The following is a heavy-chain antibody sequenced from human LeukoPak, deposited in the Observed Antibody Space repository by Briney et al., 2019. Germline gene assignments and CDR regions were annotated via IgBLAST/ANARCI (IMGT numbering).Heavy chain of an antibody. CDR2: INPNSGGT. CDR3: ARDRIAVAGTLNDAFDI. V-gene: IGHV1-2*02. D-gene: IGHD6-19*01. Sequence: GASVKVSCKASGYTFTGYYMHWVRQAPGQGLEWMGWINPNSGGTSYAQKFQGRVTMTRDTSISTAYMELRRLGSDDTAVYYCARDRIAVAGTLNDAFDIWGQGTMVTVSS. J-gene: IGHJ3*02. CDR1: GYTFTGYY.